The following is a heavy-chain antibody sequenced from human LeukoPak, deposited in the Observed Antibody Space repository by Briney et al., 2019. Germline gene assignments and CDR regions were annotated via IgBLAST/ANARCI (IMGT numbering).Heavy chain of an antibody. CDR1: GYTLTELS. V-gene: IGHV1-24*01. Sequence: ASVKVSCKVSGYTLTELSMHWVRQAPGKGLEWMGGFDPEDGETIYAQKFQGRVTMTEDTSTDTAYMELSSLRSEDTAVYYCATDLGYYDSSGYYFDYWGQGTVVTVSS. J-gene: IGHJ4*02. CDR2: FDPEDGET. CDR3: ATDLGYYDSSGYYFDY. D-gene: IGHD3-22*01.